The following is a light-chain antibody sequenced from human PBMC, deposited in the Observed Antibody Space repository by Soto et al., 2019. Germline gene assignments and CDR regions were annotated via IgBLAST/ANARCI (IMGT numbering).Light chain of an antibody. CDR1: SSDIGAYNF. CDR2: DVS. CDR3: TSYTTSGSYV. V-gene: IGLV2-14*01. Sequence: QSVLTQPASLSGSPGQSITISCTGTSSDIGAYNFVSWYQQHPGKAPKLMIYDVSNRPSGVSDRFSGFKSGDTASLTISGLQAEDEADYYCTSYTTSGSYVFGTGTKVTV. J-gene: IGLJ1*01.